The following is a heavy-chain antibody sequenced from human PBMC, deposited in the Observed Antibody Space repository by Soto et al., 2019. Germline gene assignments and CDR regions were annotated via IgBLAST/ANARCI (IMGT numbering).Heavy chain of an antibody. CDR2: IVVGSGNT. V-gene: IGHV1-58*02. CDR3: AAGPPSDAFDI. CDR1: GFTITSSA. J-gene: IGHJ3*02. Sequence: SVKVSCKAAGFTITSSAMQWVRQARGQRLEWIGWIVVGSGNTNYAQKFQERVTITRDMSTSTAYMELSSLRPEDTAVYYCAAGPPSDAFDIWGQGTMVTVSS.